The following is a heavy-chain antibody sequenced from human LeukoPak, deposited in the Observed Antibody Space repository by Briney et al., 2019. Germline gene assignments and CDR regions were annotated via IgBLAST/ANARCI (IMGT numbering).Heavy chain of an antibody. Sequence: SETLSLTCSVSGYSISSGYYWGWIRQPPGKGLEWIGSIYHSGSTYYNPSLKSRVTISVDTSKNQFSLKLSSVTAADTAVYYCAREIVGATDYYYYYYMDVWGKGTTVTVSS. V-gene: IGHV4-38-2*02. J-gene: IGHJ6*03. CDR3: AREIVGATDYYYYYYMDV. D-gene: IGHD1-26*01. CDR2: IYHSGST. CDR1: GYSISSGYY.